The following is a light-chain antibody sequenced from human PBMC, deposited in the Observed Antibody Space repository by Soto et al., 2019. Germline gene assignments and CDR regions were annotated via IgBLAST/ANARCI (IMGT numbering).Light chain of an antibody. J-gene: IGLJ2*01. Sequence: QSALTQPASVSGSPGQSITISCTGTSSDVGSHNFVSWYQQRPGKAPKLMIYEVNKRPSGVPDRFSGSKSGNTASLTVSGLQAEDEADYYCASHAGRKNIIFGGGTKLTVL. CDR2: EVN. CDR1: SSDVGSHNF. CDR3: ASHAGRKNII. V-gene: IGLV2-8*01.